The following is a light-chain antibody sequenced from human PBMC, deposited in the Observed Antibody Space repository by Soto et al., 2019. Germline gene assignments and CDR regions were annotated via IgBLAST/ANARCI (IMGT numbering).Light chain of an antibody. J-gene: IGLJ1*01. Sequence: QSALTQPASVSGSPGQSITISYTGTSSDVGGYNYVSWYQHHPGKAPKLMISSVSSRPSGVSNRFSGSKSGNTASLTISGLQPEDEADYYCSSYTSSDTYVFGTGTKLTVL. CDR3: SSYTSSDTYV. V-gene: IGLV2-14*03. CDR1: SSDVGGYNY. CDR2: SVS.